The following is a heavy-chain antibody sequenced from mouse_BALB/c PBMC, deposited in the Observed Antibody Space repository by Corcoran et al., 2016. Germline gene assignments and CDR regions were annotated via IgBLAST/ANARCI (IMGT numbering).Heavy chain of an antibody. CDR2: IDPANGNT. CDR1: GFNIKDTY. J-gene: IGHJ2*01. D-gene: IGHD2-1*01. V-gene: IGHV14-3*02. Sequence: EVQLQQSGAELVKPGASVKLSCTASGFNIKDTYMHWVKQRPEQGLEWIGRIDPANGNTKYDPKFQGKATITADTSSNTAYLQLSSLTSEDTAVYYCAREFIYYGAYCDYWGQGTTLTVSS. CDR3: AREFIYYGAYCDY.